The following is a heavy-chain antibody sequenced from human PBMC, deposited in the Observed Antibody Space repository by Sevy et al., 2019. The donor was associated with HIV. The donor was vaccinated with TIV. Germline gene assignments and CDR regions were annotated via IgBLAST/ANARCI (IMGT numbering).Heavy chain of an antibody. CDR1: GFGLNGNA. J-gene: IGHJ4*01. CDR2: IHGGVDTT. Sequence: GGSLRLSCAASGFGLNGNAMSWVRQAPGKGLEWVAAIHGGVDTTHYGDSVKGRFTISRDSIKNILYLQMDSLRVEDTAVYYCAKDILGWAFDYWGHGTLVTVSS. CDR3: AKDILGWAFDY. D-gene: IGHD3-3*01. V-gene: IGHV3-23*01.